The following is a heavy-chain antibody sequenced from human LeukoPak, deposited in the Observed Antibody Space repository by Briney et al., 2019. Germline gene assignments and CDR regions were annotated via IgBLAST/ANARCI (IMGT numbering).Heavy chain of an antibody. V-gene: IGHV3-30*18. CDR1: GSTFSSYG. D-gene: IGHD6-19*01. CDR2: ISYDGSNK. CDR3: AKDGGSGWPLDEAFDI. Sequence: GRSLRLSCAASGSTFSSYGMHWVRQAPGKGLEWVAVISYDGSNKYYADSVKGRFTISRDNPKNTLYLQMNNLRAEDTAVYYCAKDGGSGWPLDEAFDIWGQGTMVTVSS. J-gene: IGHJ3*02.